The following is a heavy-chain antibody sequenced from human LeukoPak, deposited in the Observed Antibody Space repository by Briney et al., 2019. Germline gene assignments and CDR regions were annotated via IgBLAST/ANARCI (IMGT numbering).Heavy chain of an antibody. Sequence: GGTLRLSCAASGFTFSSYGMSWVRQAPGKGLEWVSTISASGGSTYYADSVKGRFTISRDNAKNSLYLQMNSLRAEDTAVYYCARAPLITMVRGKEYYFDYWGQGTLVTVSS. CDR2: ISASGGST. J-gene: IGHJ4*02. CDR3: ARAPLITMVRGKEYYFDY. V-gene: IGHV3-23*01. D-gene: IGHD3-10*01. CDR1: GFTFSSYG.